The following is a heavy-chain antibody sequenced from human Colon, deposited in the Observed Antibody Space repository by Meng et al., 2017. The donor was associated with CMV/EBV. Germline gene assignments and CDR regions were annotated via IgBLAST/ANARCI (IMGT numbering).Heavy chain of an antibody. CDR3: TKDAPWERGIFGKYFDY. CDR2: IKQDGSEK. CDR1: GFTFSSYW. D-gene: IGHD3-3*01. J-gene: IGHJ4*02. Sequence: GESLKISCAASGFTFSSYWMSWVRQAPGKGLEWVANIKQDGSEKYYVDSVKGRFTISRDNSKNTLYLHMNSLRAEDTAVYYCTKDAPWERGIFGKYFDYWGQGTLVTVSS. V-gene: IGHV3-7*01.